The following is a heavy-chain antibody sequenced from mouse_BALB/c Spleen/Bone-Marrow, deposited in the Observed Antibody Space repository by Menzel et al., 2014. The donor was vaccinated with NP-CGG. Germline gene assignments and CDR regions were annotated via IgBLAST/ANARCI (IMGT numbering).Heavy chain of an antibody. CDR1: GFSLTSYG. J-gene: IGHJ4*01. D-gene: IGHD2-12*01. CDR2: IWSDGST. Sequence: VQLQQSGPGLVAPSQSLSITCTVSGFSLTSYGVHWVRQPPGKGLEWLVVIWSDGSTTYNSALKSRLSISKDNSKSQVFLKMNSLQTDDTAMYYCARSSPTTWAMDYWGQGTSVTVSS. CDR3: ARSSPTTWAMDY. V-gene: IGHV2-6*02.